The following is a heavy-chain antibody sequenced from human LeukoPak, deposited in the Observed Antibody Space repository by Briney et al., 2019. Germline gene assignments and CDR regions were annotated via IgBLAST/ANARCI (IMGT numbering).Heavy chain of an antibody. Sequence: GGSLRLSCTASGFTFGDYAMSWVRQAPGKGLEWVGFIRSKAYGGTTEYAASVKGRFTISRDDSKSIAYLQMNSLKTEDTAVYYCTSGGAPYSSSWYQVDYWGQGNLVTVSS. CDR1: GFTFGDYA. V-gene: IGHV3-49*04. D-gene: IGHD6-13*01. J-gene: IGHJ4*02. CDR2: IRSKAYGGTT. CDR3: TSGGAPYSSSWYQVDY.